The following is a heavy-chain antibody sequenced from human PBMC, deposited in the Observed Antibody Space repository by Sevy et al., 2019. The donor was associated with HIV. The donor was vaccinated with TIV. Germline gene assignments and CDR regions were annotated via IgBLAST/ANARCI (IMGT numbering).Heavy chain of an antibody. V-gene: IGHV3-21*01. CDR3: ARDLLVGSTYVFDI. J-gene: IGHJ3*02. CDR1: GFTFSNYN. D-gene: IGHD1-26*01. CDR2: ISSSSADI. Sequence: GGSLRLSCAASGFTFSNYNMNWVRQAPGEGLKWVSSISSSSADIYYTDSVKGRFTVSRDNSRKSLFLQMNGLSAEDTAVCYCARDLLVGSTYVFDIWGRGTMVTVSS.